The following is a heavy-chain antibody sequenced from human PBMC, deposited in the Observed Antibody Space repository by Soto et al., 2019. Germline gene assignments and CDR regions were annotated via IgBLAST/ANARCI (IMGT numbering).Heavy chain of an antibody. CDR3: ARELNLYDSSGYYVNWFDP. D-gene: IGHD3-22*01. CDR1: DGSISSGDYY. Sequence: SETLSLTCTVSDGSISSGDYYWSWIRQPPGKGLEWSGYIYYSGSTYYNPCLKSRVTISVDTSKNQFSLKLSSVTAADTAVYDCARELNLYDSSGYYVNWFDPWGQGTLVTVSS. V-gene: IGHV4-30-4*01. CDR2: IYYSGST. J-gene: IGHJ5*02.